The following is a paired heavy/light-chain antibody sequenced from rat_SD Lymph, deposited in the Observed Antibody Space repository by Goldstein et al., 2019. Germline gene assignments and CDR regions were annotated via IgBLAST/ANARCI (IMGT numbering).Heavy chain of an antibody. V-gene: IGHV1-52*01. CDR1: GYTFTDYA. D-gene: IGHD5-1*01. CDR2: IDPEIDAT. Sequence: QVQLQQSGAELVKPGSSVKLSCKASGYTFTDYAMKWVKQRTGQGLEWIGVIDPEIDATAYNEKFKGKATLTADTSSNTAYMELSRLTSEDSAVYYCTRVGLGAGDYWGQGVMVTVSS. CDR3: TRVGLGAGDY. J-gene: IGHJ2*01.
Light chain of an antibody. J-gene: IGKJ5*01. Sequence: NIVMTQSPKSMSISVGDRVTMNCKASQNVYNNIAWYQQKPGKSPKLLIYYASNRYTGVPDRFTGSGSGTDFTLTINSVQAEDAAFYYCQRIYNSPLTFGSGTKLEIK. CDR1: QNVYNN. CDR3: QRIYNSPLT. V-gene: IGKV6S5*01. CDR2: YAS.